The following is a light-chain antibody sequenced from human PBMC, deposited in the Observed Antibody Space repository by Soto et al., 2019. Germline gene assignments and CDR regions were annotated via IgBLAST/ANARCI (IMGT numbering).Light chain of an antibody. V-gene: IGKV3-20*01. CDR2: GAS. J-gene: IGKJ4*01. CDR1: QSVSSNY. Sequence: EIVLTQSPGTLSLSPGDRATLSCRASQSVSSNYLAWYQQKPGQAPRLLSYGASSRATGIPDRFSGSGSGTDFTLTISRLEPEDCAVYYCQRYGTSLPLTFGGGTKVEIK. CDR3: QRYGTSLPLT.